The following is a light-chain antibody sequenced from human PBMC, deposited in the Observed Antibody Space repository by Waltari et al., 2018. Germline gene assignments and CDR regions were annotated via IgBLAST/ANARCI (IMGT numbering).Light chain of an antibody. Sequence: EIVMTQSPATLSMSLGERATLSCRASQSISNHVAWFQQKPGQAPRLLIYDASARATGVPARFSGSGSGTEFTLSISGPQSEDSAVYYCQQYDVWWTCGQGTKVEIK. V-gene: IGKV3-15*01. CDR3: QQYDVWWT. CDR2: DAS. J-gene: IGKJ1*01. CDR1: QSISNH.